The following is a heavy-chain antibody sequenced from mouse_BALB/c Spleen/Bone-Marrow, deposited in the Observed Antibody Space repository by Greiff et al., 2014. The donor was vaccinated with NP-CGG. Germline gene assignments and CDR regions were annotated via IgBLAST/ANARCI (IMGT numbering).Heavy chain of an antibody. CDR3: TRTYEYFDY. D-gene: IGHD2-3*01. Sequence: QVQLQQSGAELVRPGASVKLSCKTSGYTFTSYWINWVKQRPGQGLEWIGNIYPSDNYTNYNQKFKDKATLTVDISSTTAYMQLSSPTSEDSAAYYCTRTYEYFDYWGQGTTLTVSS. CDR1: GYTFTSYW. V-gene: IGHV1-69*02. CDR2: IYPSDNYT. J-gene: IGHJ2*01.